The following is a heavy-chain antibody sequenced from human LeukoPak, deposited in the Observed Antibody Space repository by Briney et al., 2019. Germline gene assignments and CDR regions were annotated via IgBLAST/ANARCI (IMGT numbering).Heavy chain of an antibody. D-gene: IGHD3-3*01. Sequence: SSETLSLTCTVSGGSISSYYWSWIRQPPGKGLEWIGYIYYSGSTNYNPSLKSRVTISVDTSKNQFSLKLSSVTAADTAVYYCARHAGKAYYYDFWSGYLNWFDPWGQGTLVTVSS. J-gene: IGHJ5*02. CDR2: IYYSGST. CDR3: ARHAGKAYYYDFWSGYLNWFDP. V-gene: IGHV4-59*08. CDR1: GGSISSYY.